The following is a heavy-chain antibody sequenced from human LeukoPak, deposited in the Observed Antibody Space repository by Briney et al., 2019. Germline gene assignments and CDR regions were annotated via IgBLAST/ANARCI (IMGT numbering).Heavy chain of an antibody. J-gene: IGHJ4*02. CDR1: GGSISSYY. V-gene: IGHV4-59*12. D-gene: IGHD6-13*01. CDR3: ARDSGYSSRQRMPFDY. Sequence: SETLSLTCTVSGGSISSYYWSWIRQPPGKGLEWIGYIYYSGSTNYNPSLKSRVTISVDMSKNQFSLKLSSVTAADTAVYYCARDSGYSSRQRMPFDYWGQGTLVTVSS. CDR2: IYYSGST.